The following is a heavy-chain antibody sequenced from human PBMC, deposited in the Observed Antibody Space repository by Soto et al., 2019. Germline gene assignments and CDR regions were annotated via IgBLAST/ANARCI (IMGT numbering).Heavy chain of an antibody. Sequence: EEQLVESGGGLVQPGGSLRLSCAASGFSFSSYEMNWVRQAPGRGLEWVSYISSSGSTIYYADSVKGRFTISRDNAKNSLYLQTNSLRAEDTAVYYCARDDSGYPYYFDYWGQGTLVTVSS. V-gene: IGHV3-48*03. D-gene: IGHD3-16*02. J-gene: IGHJ4*02. CDR1: GFSFSSYE. CDR3: ARDDSGYPYYFDY. CDR2: ISSSGSTI.